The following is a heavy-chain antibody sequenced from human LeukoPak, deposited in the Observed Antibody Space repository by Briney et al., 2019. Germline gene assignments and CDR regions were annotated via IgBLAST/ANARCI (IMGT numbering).Heavy chain of an antibody. D-gene: IGHD3-9*01. Sequence: SETLSLTCAVYGESLNGHYWSWIRQSPGKGLEWIGEGSERGGTKFNPSLKSRVTISADTSKNQFSLKLTAVTAADTAVYHCAKNGQTGFSFDPWGRGTLVTVSS. CDR3: AKNGQTGFSFDP. CDR1: GESLNGHY. V-gene: IGHV4-34*01. CDR2: GSERGGT. J-gene: IGHJ5*02.